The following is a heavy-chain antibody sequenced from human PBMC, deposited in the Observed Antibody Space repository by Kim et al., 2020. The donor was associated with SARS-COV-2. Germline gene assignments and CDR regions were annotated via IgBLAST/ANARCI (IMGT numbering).Heavy chain of an antibody. J-gene: IGHJ6*01. Sequence: SETLSLTCTVSGGSISSSSYYWGWIRQPPGKGLEWIGSIYYSGSTYYNPSLKSRVTISVDTSKNQFSLKLSSVTAADTAAHYCARGDYGSGSYYNDDYY. CDR1: GGSISSSSYY. CDR3: ARGDYGSGSYYNDDYY. D-gene: IGHD3-10*01. V-gene: IGHV4-39*01. CDR2: IYYSGST.